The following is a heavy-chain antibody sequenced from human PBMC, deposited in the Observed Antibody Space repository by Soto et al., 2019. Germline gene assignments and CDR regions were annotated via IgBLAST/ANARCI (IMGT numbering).Heavy chain of an antibody. CDR1: GFTLSSFW. CDR2: IEGDGNST. Sequence: AQLVESGGGLVQPGGSLRLSCAASGFTLSSFWMHWVRQVPGKEPMWVSRIEGDGNSTIYADSVKGRFTMSRDNAKNTLYLEMTRLRAEDSAVYYCERSPGNYAYGYSFDLWGQGTLVAASS. CDR3: ERSPGNYAYGYSFDL. V-gene: IGHV3-74*01. D-gene: IGHD5-12*01. J-gene: IGHJ4*02.